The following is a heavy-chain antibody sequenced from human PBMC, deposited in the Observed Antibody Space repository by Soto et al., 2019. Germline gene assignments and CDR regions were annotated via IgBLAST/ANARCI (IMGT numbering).Heavy chain of an antibody. V-gene: IGHV5-51*01. J-gene: IGHJ4*02. CDR1: GYVFANYW. CDR3: ARAQSHGWFQHFDY. CDR2: IYPGDSDT. Sequence: RGESVKISCKGSGYVFANYWIGWVRQMPGKGLEWMGIIYPGDSDTRYSPSFQGRVTISADKSNSTAYLQWSSLEAADTAIYYCARAQSHGWFQHFDYWGQGTLVTVSS. D-gene: IGHD3-10*01.